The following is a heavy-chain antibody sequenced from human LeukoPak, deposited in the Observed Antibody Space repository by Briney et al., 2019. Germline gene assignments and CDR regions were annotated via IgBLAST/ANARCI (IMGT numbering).Heavy chain of an antibody. CDR1: GFTFSSYA. CDR3: ANEGKVGRRYYGSGSYWHAFDI. CDR2: ISGSGGST. D-gene: IGHD3-10*01. Sequence: PGGSLRLSCAASGFTFSSYAMSWVRQAPGKGLEWVSAISGSGGSTYYAGSVKGRFTISRDNSKNTLYLQMNSLRAEDTAVYYCANEGKVGRRYYGSGSYWHAFDIWGQGTMVTVSS. J-gene: IGHJ3*02. V-gene: IGHV3-23*01.